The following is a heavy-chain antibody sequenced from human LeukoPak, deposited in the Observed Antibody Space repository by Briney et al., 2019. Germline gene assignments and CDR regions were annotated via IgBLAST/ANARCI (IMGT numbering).Heavy chain of an antibody. CDR1: GYTFTDYY. V-gene: IGHV1-2*02. CDR2: INPNSGGT. Sequence: GSVKVSCKAYGYTFTDYYMHWVRQAPGQGLEWMGWINPNSGGTNYAQKCQGRVTMTRDTSISTAYMELSRLRSDDTAVYYCAREGPIVGATHLVDYWGQGPLVTVSS. CDR3: AREGPIVGATHLVDY. D-gene: IGHD1-26*01. J-gene: IGHJ4*02.